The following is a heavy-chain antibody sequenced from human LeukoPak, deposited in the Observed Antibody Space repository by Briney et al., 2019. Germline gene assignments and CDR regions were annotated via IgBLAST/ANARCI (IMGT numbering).Heavy chain of an antibody. V-gene: IGHV7-4-1*02. CDR3: ARVSSSSWYRYYFDY. Sequence: ASVKVSCKASGYTFTSYAMNLVRQAPGQGLEWMGWINTNTGNPTYAQGFTGRFVFSLDTSVSTAYLQISSLKAEDTAVYYCARVSSSSWYRYYFDYWGQGTLVTVSS. J-gene: IGHJ4*02. CDR1: GYTFTSYA. D-gene: IGHD6-13*01. CDR2: INTNTGNP.